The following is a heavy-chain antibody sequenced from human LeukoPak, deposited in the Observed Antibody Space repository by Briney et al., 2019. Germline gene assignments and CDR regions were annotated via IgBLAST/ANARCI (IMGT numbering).Heavy chain of an antibody. CDR3: AREKAAGYCSSTSCLNWFDP. V-gene: IGHV4-31*03. Sequence: SQTLSLTCTVSGGSISSGGYYWSWIRQHPGKGLEWIGYIYYSGSTYYNPSLKSRVTISVDTSKNRFPLKLSSVTAADTAVYYCAREKAAGYCSSTSCLNWFDPWGQGTLVTVSS. D-gene: IGHD2-2*01. J-gene: IGHJ5*02. CDR2: IYYSGST. CDR1: GGSISSGGYY.